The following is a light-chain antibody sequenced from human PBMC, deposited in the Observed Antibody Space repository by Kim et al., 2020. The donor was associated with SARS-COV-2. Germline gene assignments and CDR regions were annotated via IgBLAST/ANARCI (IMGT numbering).Light chain of an antibody. CDR2: AAS. CDR3: QKYDSAPWT. CDR1: QDIANY. V-gene: IGKV1-27*01. Sequence: DIQMTQSPASLSASVGDGVTITCRASQDIANYLVWYQQKPGKVPRVLVYAASALKSGVPSRFSGSRSGTDFTLTISNLQPEDVATYYCQKYDSAPWTFGQGTKLEI. J-gene: IGKJ1*01.